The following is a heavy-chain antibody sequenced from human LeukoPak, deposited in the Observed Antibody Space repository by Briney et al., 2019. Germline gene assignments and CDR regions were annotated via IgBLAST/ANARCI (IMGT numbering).Heavy chain of an antibody. Sequence: GGSLRLSCAASGFSFNGYAMSWVRQAPGKGLEWVSVISGSGGRTSYADSVKGRFTISRDNSKNTLYLQMNSLRAEDTALYYCAKDRLSSPTAPRFDPWGQGTQVTVSS. D-gene: IGHD2/OR15-2a*01. CDR2: ISGSGGRT. CDR1: GFSFNGYA. J-gene: IGHJ5*02. V-gene: IGHV3-23*01. CDR3: AKDRLSSPTAPRFDP.